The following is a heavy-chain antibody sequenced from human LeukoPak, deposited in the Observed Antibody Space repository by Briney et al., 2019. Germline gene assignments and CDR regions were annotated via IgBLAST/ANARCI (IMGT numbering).Heavy chain of an antibody. Sequence: GSLRLSCAASGFTFSSYSMNWVRQPPGKGLEWIGEINHSGSTNYNPSLKSRVTISVDTSKNQFSLKLSSVTAADTAVYYCARQRFIGYFDYWGQGTLVTVSS. CDR1: GFTFSSYS. V-gene: IGHV4-34*01. D-gene: IGHD3-16*02. CDR3: ARQRFIGYFDY. CDR2: INHSGST. J-gene: IGHJ4*02.